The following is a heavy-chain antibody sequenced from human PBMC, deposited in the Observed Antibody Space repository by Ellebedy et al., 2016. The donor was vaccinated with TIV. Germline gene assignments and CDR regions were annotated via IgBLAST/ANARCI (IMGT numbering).Heavy chain of an antibody. V-gene: IGHV3-7*01. D-gene: IGHD3-10*01. Sequence: GGSLRLSCAASGFTFTRYWMSWVRQAPGKGLEWVANINQDGSEKYYVDSVKGRFTISRDNARDSVDLQMTSVRDEDTAVYYCARDYMSLVRGVIGYWGQGTLVTVSS. J-gene: IGHJ4*02. CDR2: INQDGSEK. CDR3: ARDYMSLVRGVIGY. CDR1: GFTFTRYW.